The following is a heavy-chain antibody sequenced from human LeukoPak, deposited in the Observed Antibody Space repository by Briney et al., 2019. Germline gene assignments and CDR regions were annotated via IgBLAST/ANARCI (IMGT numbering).Heavy chain of an antibody. CDR1: GFTFSTYR. J-gene: IGHJ6*02. CDR2: IEEYGREE. D-gene: IGHD6-13*01. CDR3: ARDPYSRSWSYGMDV. V-gene: IGHV3-7*05. Sequence: PGGSLRLSCTASGFTFSTYRMMWARQTPEKGLEWVANIEEYGREEVEVDSVKGRFTISRDNAQSSLYLQMNSLRTEDTAVYYCARDPYSRSWSYGMDVWGQGTTVTVSS.